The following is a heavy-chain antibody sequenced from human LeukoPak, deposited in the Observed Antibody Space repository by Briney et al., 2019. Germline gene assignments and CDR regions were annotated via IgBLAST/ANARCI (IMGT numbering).Heavy chain of an antibody. D-gene: IGHD3-9*01. J-gene: IGHJ3*02. V-gene: IGHV4-34*01. CDR1: GGSFSGYY. Sequence: SETLSLTCAVYGGSFSGYYWSWIRQPPGKGLEWIGEINHSGSTNYNPSLKSRVTISVDTSKNQFSLKLSSVTAADTAVYYCAGVGYGYDILTGYAHDAFDIWGQGTMVTVSS. CDR3: AGVGYGYDILTGYAHDAFDI. CDR2: INHSGST.